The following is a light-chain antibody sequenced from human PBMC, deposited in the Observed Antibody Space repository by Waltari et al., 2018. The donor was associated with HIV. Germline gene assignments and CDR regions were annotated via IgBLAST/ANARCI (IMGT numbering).Light chain of an antibody. V-gene: IGKV1-12*01. CDR1: QDIRNW. CDR3: QQANSFPFT. CDR2: AAS. Sequence: DIQMTQSPSSLSASVGDRVTITCRASQDIRNWLAWYQQKPGKAPKLLIYAASNLQSGVPSRFSGIGSGTQFFLTISSLQPEDFATYFCQQANSFPFTFGPGTSVDL. J-gene: IGKJ3*01.